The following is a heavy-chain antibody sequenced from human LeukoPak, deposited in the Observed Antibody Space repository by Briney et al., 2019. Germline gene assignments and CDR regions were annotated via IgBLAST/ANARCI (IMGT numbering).Heavy chain of an antibody. D-gene: IGHD3-22*01. CDR2: ISYDGSNK. V-gene: IGHV3-30-3*01. CDR3: ASHYDTSGYHYFDF. J-gene: IGHJ4*02. CDR1: GFTFSRYA. Sequence: AGGSLRLSCAASGFTFSRYAMHWVSQAPGKGLEWVAVISYDGSNKYYADSVKGRFTISRDSSKNTLHLQMNSLRAEDTAVYYCASHYDTSGYHYFDFRGQGTLVTVSS.